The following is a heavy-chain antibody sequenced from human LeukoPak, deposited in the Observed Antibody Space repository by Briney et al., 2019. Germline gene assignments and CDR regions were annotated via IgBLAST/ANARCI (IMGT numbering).Heavy chain of an antibody. J-gene: IGHJ1*01. CDR1: GFTFSSYA. Sequence: TGGSLRLSCSASGFTFSSYAMHWVRQAPGKGLEWVSIIYGGGSTYYADSVNGRFTISRHNSKNTLFLQMNSLRTEDTAVYYCARAYDSSGYWPEYFHHWGQGTLVTVSS. CDR3: ARAYDSSGYWPEYFHH. D-gene: IGHD3-22*01. V-gene: IGHV3-53*04. CDR2: IYGGGST.